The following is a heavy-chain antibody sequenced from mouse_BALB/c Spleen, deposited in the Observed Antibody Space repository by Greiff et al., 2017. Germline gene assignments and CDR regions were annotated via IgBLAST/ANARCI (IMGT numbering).Heavy chain of an antibody. CDR1: GFNIKDTY. CDR2: IDPANGNT. V-gene: IGHV14-3*02. D-gene: IGHD2-4*01. CDR3: ARSEITSPAWFAY. J-gene: IGHJ3*01. Sequence: VQLQQSGAELVKPGASVTLSCTASGFNIKDTYMHWVKQRPEQGLEWIGRIDPANGNTKYDPHFPGKATITADTSSNTAYLQLSSRTSEDTAVYYCARSEITSPAWFAYWGQGTLVTVSA.